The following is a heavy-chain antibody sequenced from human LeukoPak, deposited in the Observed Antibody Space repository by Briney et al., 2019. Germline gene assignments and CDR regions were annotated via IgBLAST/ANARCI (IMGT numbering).Heavy chain of an antibody. J-gene: IGHJ4*02. CDR1: GFTFRDYH. CDR3: ARDDGSSWYGEGYFDY. Sequence: PGGSLRLSCAASGFTFRDYHMSWIRQAPGKGLEWVAYIVGSSSYTNYADSVKGRFTISRDNGENPLYLQMNSLRAEDTALYYCARDDGSSWYGEGYFDYWGQGTLVTVSS. V-gene: IGHV3-11*06. CDR2: IVGSSSYT. D-gene: IGHD6-13*01.